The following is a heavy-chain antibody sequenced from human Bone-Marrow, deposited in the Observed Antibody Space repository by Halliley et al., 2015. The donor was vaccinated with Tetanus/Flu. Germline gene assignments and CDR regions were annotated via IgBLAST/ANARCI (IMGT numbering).Heavy chain of an antibody. CDR3: MAGDY. V-gene: IGHV1-69*08. Sequence: RQAPGQGLEWMGRVIPILATAIYAQKFQGRVTITADKSTGTAYMELSSLRSDDTAVYYCMAGDYWGQGTLVTVSS. J-gene: IGHJ4*02. CDR2: VIPILATA.